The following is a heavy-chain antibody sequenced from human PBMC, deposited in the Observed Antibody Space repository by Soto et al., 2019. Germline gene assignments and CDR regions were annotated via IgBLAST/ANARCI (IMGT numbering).Heavy chain of an antibody. D-gene: IGHD4-17*01. V-gene: IGHV2-5*02. Sequence: QITLKASGPTLGKPTQTLTLTCTFSGFSLSTSGVGVGWIRQPPGKALEWLALIYWDDDKRYSPSLKSSLTISKDTSKMQMVIPRTNMDPVDTATYYGAPSSTRVTTFDYWGQGTLVTVSS. J-gene: IGHJ4*02. CDR3: APSSTRVTTFDY. CDR1: GFSLSTSGVG. CDR2: IYWDDDK.